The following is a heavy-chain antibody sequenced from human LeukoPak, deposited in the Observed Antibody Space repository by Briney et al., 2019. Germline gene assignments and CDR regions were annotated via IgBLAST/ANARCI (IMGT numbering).Heavy chain of an antibody. CDR1: GYTFTSYD. J-gene: IGHJ4*02. V-gene: IGHV1-8*01. CDR2: MNPNSGNT. Sequence: ASVKVSCKASGYTFTSYDINWVRQATGQGLEWMGWMNPNSGNTGYAQKFQGRVTMTRNTSISTAYMELSSLRSEDTAVHYCARGSNKQWGGGIDYWGQGTLVTVSS. CDR3: ARGSNKQWGGGIDY. D-gene: IGHD6-19*01.